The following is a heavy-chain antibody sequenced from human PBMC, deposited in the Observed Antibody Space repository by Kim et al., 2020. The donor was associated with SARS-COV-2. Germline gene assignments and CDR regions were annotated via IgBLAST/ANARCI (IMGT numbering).Heavy chain of an antibody. Sequence: LKSRVTISGDTTKNQFSLKLGSVTAADTAVYYCASRSTDSSGNYYDAFDIWGQGTMVTVSS. CDR3: ASRSTDSSGNYYDAFDI. D-gene: IGHD3-22*01. V-gene: IGHV4-34*01. J-gene: IGHJ3*02.